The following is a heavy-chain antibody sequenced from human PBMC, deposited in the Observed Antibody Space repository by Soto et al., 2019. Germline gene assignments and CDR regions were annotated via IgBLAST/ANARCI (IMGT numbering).Heavy chain of an antibody. CDR2: ISPSGSP. D-gene: IGHD5-18*01. V-gene: IGHV4-30-2*03. Sequence: PSGTLSLTSSASGGSVNSGGYSSSCIPQPPEECLEWCGFISPSGSPAHNPSLKCRVTISVDTSKTLFSLKLSSVTAADTAVYYCAGRRGYSYGVYYYGLDVWGQGTTVTVSS. CDR3: AGRRGYSYGVYYYGLDV. J-gene: IGHJ6*02. CDR1: GGSVNSGGYS.